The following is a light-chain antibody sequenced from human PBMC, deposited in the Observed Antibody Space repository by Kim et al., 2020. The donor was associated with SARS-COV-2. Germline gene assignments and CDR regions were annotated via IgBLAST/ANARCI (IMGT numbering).Light chain of an antibody. CDR2: YDS. CDR1: NIGSKS. J-gene: IGLJ7*01. Sequence: SYELTQPPSVSVAPGKTARITCGGNNIGSKSVHXYQQKPGQAPVLVIYYDSDRPSGIPERFSGSNSGNTATLTISRVEAGDEADYYCQVWDSSSDHAVFG. CDR3: QVWDSSSDHAV. V-gene: IGLV3-21*04.